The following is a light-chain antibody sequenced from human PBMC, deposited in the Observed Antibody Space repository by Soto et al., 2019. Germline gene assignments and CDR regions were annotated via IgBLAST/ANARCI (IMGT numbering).Light chain of an antibody. CDR3: QQYNNWLRT. V-gene: IGKV3-15*01. Sequence: EIVMTQSPATLSVSPGERATLSCRASQSVSSNLAWYQQKPGQAPRLLIYGASTRATGIPARFSGSGSGPEFTLTISSLQSEDFAVYYCQQYNNWLRTVGQGTKLEIK. CDR1: QSVSSN. CDR2: GAS. J-gene: IGKJ2*01.